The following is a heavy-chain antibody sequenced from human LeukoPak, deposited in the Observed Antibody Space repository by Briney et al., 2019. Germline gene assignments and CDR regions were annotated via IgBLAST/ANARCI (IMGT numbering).Heavy chain of an antibody. Sequence: WASVTVSCTTSGYTFTNYYMHWVRQGPGLGFEWMGWINPKSGGTSYPQKFQGRLTITRDTSISTAYMELSRLGSDDTAVYYCVPSANYYYFDYWGQGTLVTVSS. CDR1: GYTFTNYY. V-gene: IGHV1-2*02. J-gene: IGHJ4*02. D-gene: IGHD1-26*01. CDR3: VPSANYYYFDY. CDR2: INPKSGGT.